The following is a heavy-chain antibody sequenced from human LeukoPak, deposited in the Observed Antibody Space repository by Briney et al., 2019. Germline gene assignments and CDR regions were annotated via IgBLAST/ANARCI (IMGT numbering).Heavy chain of an antibody. J-gene: IGHJ4*02. Sequence: SETLSLACTVSGGSISSSSYYWGWIRQPPGKGLEWIGSIYYSGSTYYNPSLMSRVTISVDTSKNQFSLKLSSVTAADTAVYYCASYDLWSGYYFDYWGQGTLVTVSS. CDR1: GGSISSSSYY. CDR2: IYYSGST. V-gene: IGHV4-39*07. CDR3: ASYDLWSGYYFDY. D-gene: IGHD3-3*01.